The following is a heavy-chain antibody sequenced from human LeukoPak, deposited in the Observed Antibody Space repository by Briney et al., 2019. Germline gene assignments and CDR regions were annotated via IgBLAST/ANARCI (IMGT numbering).Heavy chain of an antibody. CDR3: ARPTGLRFFDY. CDR1: GYSFTTYW. Sequence: GESLKISCKGSGYSFTTYWIGWVRQMPGKGLEWMGIIYPGDSDTRYSPSFQGQVTISADKFIGTAYLQWSSLKASDTAMYYCARPTGLRFFDYWGQGTLVTVSS. V-gene: IGHV5-51*01. D-gene: IGHD4-11*01. CDR2: IYPGDSDT. J-gene: IGHJ4*02.